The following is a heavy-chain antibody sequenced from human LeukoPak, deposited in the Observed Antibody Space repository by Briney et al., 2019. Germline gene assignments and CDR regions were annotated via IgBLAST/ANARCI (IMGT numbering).Heavy chain of an antibody. CDR1: GGSISSYY. CDR2: IYYSGST. V-gene: IGHV4-59*01. CDR3: AADTRAYSSSWYWGAFDI. J-gene: IGHJ3*02. Sequence: SETLSLTCTVSGGSISSYYWSWIRQPPGKGLEWIWYIYYSGSTNYNPSLKSRVTISVDTSKNQFSLKLSSVTAADTAVYYCAADTRAYSSSWYWGAFDIWGQGTMVTVSS. D-gene: IGHD6-13*01.